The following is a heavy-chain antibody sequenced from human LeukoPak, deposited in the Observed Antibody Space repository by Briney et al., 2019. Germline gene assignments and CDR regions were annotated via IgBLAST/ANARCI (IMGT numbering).Heavy chain of an antibody. CDR2: INHSGST. J-gene: IGHJ6*02. CDR1: GGSFSGYY. CDR3: ARGGGYCSSTSCYRGYYYYYGMDV. Sequence: SETLSLTCAVYGGSFSGYYWSWIRQPPGKGLEWIGEINHSGSTNYNPSLKSRVTISVGTSKNQFSLKLSSVTAADTAVYYCARGGGYCSSTSCYRGYYYYYGMDVWGQGTTVTVSS. V-gene: IGHV4-34*01. D-gene: IGHD2-2*01.